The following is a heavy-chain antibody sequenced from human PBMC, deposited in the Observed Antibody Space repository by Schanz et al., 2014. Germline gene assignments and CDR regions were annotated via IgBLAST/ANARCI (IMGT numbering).Heavy chain of an antibody. CDR1: GFSFDKYG. CDR3: AKDLPAVAVAPLMTGLYDS. V-gene: IGHV3-33*06. CDR2: IWYDGSKT. D-gene: IGHD6-19*01. J-gene: IGHJ4*02. Sequence: QAQLVESGGGVVQPGRSLRLSCAASGFSFDKYGMHWVRQAPGKGLEWVGVIWYDGSKTYYADSVRGRFTISRENSKNTLHLQMNSLRAEDTAVYHCAKDLPAVAVAPLMTGLYDSWGQGTLVTVSS.